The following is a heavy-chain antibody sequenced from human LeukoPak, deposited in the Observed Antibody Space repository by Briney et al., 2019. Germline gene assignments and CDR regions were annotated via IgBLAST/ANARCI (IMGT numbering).Heavy chain of an antibody. CDR3: AKTLVVVVAATQGDY. Sequence: GGSLRLSCAASGFTFSSYWMSWVRQAPGKGLEWVSAISGSGGSTYYADSVKGRFTISRDNSKNTLYLQMNSLRAEDTAVYYCAKTLVVVVAATQGDYWGQGTLVTVSS. CDR1: GFTFSSYW. J-gene: IGHJ4*02. D-gene: IGHD2-15*01. CDR2: ISGSGGST. V-gene: IGHV3-23*01.